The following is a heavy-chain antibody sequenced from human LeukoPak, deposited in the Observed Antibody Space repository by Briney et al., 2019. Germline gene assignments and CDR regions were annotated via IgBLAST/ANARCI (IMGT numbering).Heavy chain of an antibody. CDR2: IKSKTDGGTT. CDR1: GFTFSNAW. Sequence: GGSLRLSCAASGFTFSNAWMSWVRQAPGKGLEWVGRIKSKTDGGTTDYAAPVKGRFTISRDDSKNTLYLQMNSLKTEDTAVYYCTTVYRSSVAAAGTVFGVDYWGQGTLVTVSS. CDR3: TTVYRSSVAAAGTVFGVDY. J-gene: IGHJ4*02. D-gene: IGHD6-13*01. V-gene: IGHV3-15*01.